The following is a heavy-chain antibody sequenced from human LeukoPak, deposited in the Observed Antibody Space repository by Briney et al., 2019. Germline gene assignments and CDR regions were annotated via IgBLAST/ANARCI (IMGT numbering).Heavy chain of an antibody. Sequence: GGSLRLSCAASGFTFSSYWMHWVRQAPGKGLVWVSRINSDGSSTSYADSVKGRFTISRDNAKNTLYLQMNSLRAEDTAVYYCAVLWSGFVHYYGMDVWGQGTTVTVSS. CDR2: INSDGSST. D-gene: IGHD3-3*01. CDR1: GFTFSSYW. CDR3: AVLWSGFVHYYGMDV. J-gene: IGHJ6*02. V-gene: IGHV3-74*01.